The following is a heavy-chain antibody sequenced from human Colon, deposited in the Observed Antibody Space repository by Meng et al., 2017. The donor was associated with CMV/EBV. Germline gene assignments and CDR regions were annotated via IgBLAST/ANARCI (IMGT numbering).Heavy chain of an antibody. V-gene: IGHV1-18*01. Sequence: ASVKVSCKASGYTFNSYCISWVRQAPGQGLEWMGWISAYNDNTNYAQKLLGRVTMTTDTSTSTAYMELRSLRSDDTAVYYCDLAITMVRGVIIKGEYFQHWGQGTLVTVSS. CDR3: DLAITMVRGVIIKGEYFQH. J-gene: IGHJ1*01. CDR1: GYTFNSYC. D-gene: IGHD3-10*01. CDR2: ISAYNDNT.